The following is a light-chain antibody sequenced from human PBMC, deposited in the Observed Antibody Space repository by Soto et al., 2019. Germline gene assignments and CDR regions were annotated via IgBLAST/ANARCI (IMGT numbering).Light chain of an antibody. J-gene: IGLJ1*01. V-gene: IGLV2-11*01. CDR1: SSDVGGYNY. CDR2: DVS. Sequence: QSVLTQPRPVSGSPGQSVTISCTGTSSDVGGYNYVSWYQQHPGKAPKLMIYDVSERPSGVPDRFSGSNSGNTASLTISGLQAEAEADYYCCSYAGSYTFGVFGTGTKVTVL. CDR3: CSYAGSYTFGV.